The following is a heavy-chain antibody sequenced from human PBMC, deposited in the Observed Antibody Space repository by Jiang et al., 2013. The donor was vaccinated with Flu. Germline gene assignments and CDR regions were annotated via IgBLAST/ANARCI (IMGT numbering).Heavy chain of an antibody. CDR1: GGSISSSSYY. Sequence: GGSISSSSYYWGWIRQPPGKGLEWIGSIYYSGSTYYNPSLKSRVTISVDTSKNQFSLKLSSVTAADTAVYYCASLVPIVVVPAAPFDYWGQGTLVTVSS. CDR3: ASLVPIVVVPAAPFDY. J-gene: IGHJ4*02. D-gene: IGHD2-2*01. V-gene: IGHV4-39*01. CDR2: IYYSGST.